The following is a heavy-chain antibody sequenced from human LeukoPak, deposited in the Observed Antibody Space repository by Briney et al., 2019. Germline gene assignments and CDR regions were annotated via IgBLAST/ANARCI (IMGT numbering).Heavy chain of an antibody. CDR3: ARLGSGWFPLIY. J-gene: IGHJ4*02. Sequence: SETLSLTCAVYGGSFSGYYWSWIRQPPGKGLEWIGSIYYSGSTYYNPSLKSRVTISVDTSKNQFSLKLTSVTAADTAVYYCARLGSGWFPLIYWGQGTLVTVSS. D-gene: IGHD6-19*01. CDR1: GGSFSGYY. CDR2: IYYSGST. V-gene: IGHV4-34*01.